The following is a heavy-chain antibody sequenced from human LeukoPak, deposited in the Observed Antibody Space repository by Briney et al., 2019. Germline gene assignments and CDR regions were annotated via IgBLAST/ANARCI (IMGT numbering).Heavy chain of an antibody. CDR1: GFTFSSYS. J-gene: IGHJ4*02. CDR3: AQGDYLDY. Sequence: SGGSLRLSCAASGFTFSSYSMNWVRQAPGKGLEWVSSISGSSSYIYYADSVKGRFTISRDNAKNSLYLQMNSLRAEDTAVYYCAQGDYLDYWGQGTLVTVSS. CDR2: ISGSSSYI. V-gene: IGHV3-21*01.